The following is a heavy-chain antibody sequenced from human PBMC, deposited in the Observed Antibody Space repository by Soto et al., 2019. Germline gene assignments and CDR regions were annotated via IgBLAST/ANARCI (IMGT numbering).Heavy chain of an antibody. CDR3: ARCIAAAFDWFDP. CDR2: INPNSGGT. Sequence: ASVKVSCNASGYTFTGYYMHWVRQAPGQGLEWMGWINPNSGGTNYAQKFQGRVTMTRDTSISTAYMELSRLRSDDTAVYYCARCIAAAFDWFDPWGQGTLVTVSS. D-gene: IGHD6-13*01. V-gene: IGHV1-2*02. CDR1: GYTFTGYY. J-gene: IGHJ5*02.